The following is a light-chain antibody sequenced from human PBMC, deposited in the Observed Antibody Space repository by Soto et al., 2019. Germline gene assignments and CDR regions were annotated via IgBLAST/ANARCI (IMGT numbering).Light chain of an antibody. CDR2: SNN. CDR1: SSNIGSNT. V-gene: IGLV1-44*01. Sequence: QSVLTQPPSASGTPGQRVTISCSGSSSNIGSNTVNWYQHLPGTAPKLLIYSNNRPPSGVRDRFTSSKSGTSASLAISGLQSEDEADYSCAAWDDSLHGPVFGGGTKLTVL. CDR3: AAWDDSLHGPV. J-gene: IGLJ2*01.